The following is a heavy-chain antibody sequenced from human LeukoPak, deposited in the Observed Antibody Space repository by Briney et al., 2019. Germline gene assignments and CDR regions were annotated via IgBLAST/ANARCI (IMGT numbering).Heavy chain of an antibody. V-gene: IGHV4-34*01. D-gene: IGHD6-19*01. CDR2: INHSGST. Sequence: SETLSLTCAVYGGSFSGYYWSWIRQPPGKGLEWIGEINHSGSTNYNPSLKSRVTISVDTSKNQFSLKLSSVTAADTAVYYCARGSSGWRFPLDYWGQGTLVTVSS. CDR3: ARGSSGWRFPLDY. J-gene: IGHJ4*02. CDR1: GGSFSGYY.